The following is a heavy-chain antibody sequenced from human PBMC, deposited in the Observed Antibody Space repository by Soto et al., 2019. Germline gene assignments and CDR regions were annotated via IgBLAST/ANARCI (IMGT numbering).Heavy chain of an antibody. CDR3: ARADIVATRTLDD. J-gene: IGHJ4*02. V-gene: IGHV1-18*01. D-gene: IGHD5-12*01. CDR1: GYTFTSYG. Sequence: ASVKVSCKASGYTFTSYGVTWVRQAPGQGLEWVAWISAYNGDVNFAQNVQGRVTMTTDTSTSTAYIELRSLRSDDTAVYYCARADIVATRTLDDWGQGTLVTRLL. CDR2: ISAYNGDV.